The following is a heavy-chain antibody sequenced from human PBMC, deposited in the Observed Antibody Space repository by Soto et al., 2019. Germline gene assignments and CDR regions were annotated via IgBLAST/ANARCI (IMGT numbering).Heavy chain of an antibody. CDR3: VRDVSSGYRGWWDP. J-gene: IGHJ5*02. CDR2: LIPYNGDT. CDR1: GYTFTSYG. V-gene: IGHV1-18*01. Sequence: QVQLVQSGVEVKKPGASVKVSCKASGYTFTSYGISWVRQAPGQGLEWMGLLIPYNGDTIYAQKFQGRVILTTDTATSTAYMELGSLRSDDTAVYYCVRDVSSGYRGWWDPWGQGTLVTVSS. D-gene: IGHD5-18*01.